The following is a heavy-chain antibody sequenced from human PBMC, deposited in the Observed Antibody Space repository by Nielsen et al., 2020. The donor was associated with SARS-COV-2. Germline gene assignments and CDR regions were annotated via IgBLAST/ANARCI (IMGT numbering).Heavy chain of an antibody. D-gene: IGHD3-22*01. J-gene: IGHJ4*02. V-gene: IGHV1-69*06. Sequence: WVRQAPGQGLEWMGGIIPIFGTANYAQKFQGRVTITADKSTSTAYMELSSLRSEDTAVYYCARGGSSDPPEGFFYDTSRYSYFDYWGQGTPVTVSS. CDR2: IIPIFGTA. CDR3: ARGGSSDPPEGFFYDTSRYSYFDY.